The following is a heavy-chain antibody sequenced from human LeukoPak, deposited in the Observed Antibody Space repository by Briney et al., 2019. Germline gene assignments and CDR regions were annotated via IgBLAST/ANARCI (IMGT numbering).Heavy chain of an antibody. CDR3: ARHGHCTNGVCYSNYYYYMDA. Sequence: KPAESLKISCKGSGYSFTSYWIGWVRQMPGKGLEWMGIIYPDDSDTRYSPSFEGQVIISVDESISTAYLQWSSLKASDTATYYCARHGHCTNGVCYSNYYYYMDAWGKGTTVTVSS. D-gene: IGHD2-8*01. J-gene: IGHJ6*03. CDR1: GYSFTSYW. CDR2: IYPDDSDT. V-gene: IGHV5-51*01.